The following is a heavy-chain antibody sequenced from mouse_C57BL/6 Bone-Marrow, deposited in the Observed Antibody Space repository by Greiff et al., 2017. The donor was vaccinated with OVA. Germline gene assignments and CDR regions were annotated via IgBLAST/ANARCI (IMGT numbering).Heavy chain of an antibody. V-gene: IGHV10-1*01. D-gene: IGHD1-1*01. CDR3: VREGCTVVAFDY. J-gene: IGHJ2*01. Sequence: EVLLVESGGGLVQPKGSLKLSCAASGFSFNTYAMNWVRQAPGQGLEWVARIRSKSNNYASYYADSVKDRFTISRDDSESMLYLQMNNLKTEDTARYYCVREGCTVVAFDYWGQGTTLTVSS. CDR2: IRSKSNNYAS. CDR1: GFSFNTYA.